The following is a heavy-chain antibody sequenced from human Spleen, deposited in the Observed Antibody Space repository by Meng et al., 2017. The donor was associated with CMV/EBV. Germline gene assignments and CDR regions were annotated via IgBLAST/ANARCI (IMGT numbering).Heavy chain of an antibody. D-gene: IGHD4-23*01. CDR2: INHSGST. J-gene: IGHJ2*01. V-gene: IGHV4-34*01. CDR3: ARGRWEQLAYWYFDL. CDR1: GGSFSGYY. Sequence: GGSFSGYYGSGSRKTPGKGLEWIGEINHSGSTNYNPSLKSRVTISVDTSKNQFSLKLSSVTAADTAVYYCARGRWEQLAYWYFDLWGRGTLVTVSS.